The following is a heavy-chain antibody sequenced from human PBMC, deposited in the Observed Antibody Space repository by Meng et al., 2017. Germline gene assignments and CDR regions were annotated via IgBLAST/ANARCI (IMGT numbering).Heavy chain of an antibody. CDR3: ARDSCTGGICYRGSFDY. V-gene: IGHV1-3*01. J-gene: IGHJ4*02. CDR1: GYTFSCYA. Sequence: QVPVVQSGAEVKEPGALVKVSCKASGYTFSCYAMHGVRQAPGQSLEWMGWLNAGNGDTKYSQKFQGRVTITRDSSASTAYMELSSLRSEDTAVYYCARDSCTGGICYRGSFDYWAQGTLVTVSS. D-gene: IGHD2-15*01. CDR2: LNAGNGDT.